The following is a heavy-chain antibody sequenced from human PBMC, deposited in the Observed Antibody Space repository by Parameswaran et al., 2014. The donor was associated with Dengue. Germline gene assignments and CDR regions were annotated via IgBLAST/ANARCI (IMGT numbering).Heavy chain of an antibody. CDR3: ARGGGYCSSTSCPPFDY. D-gene: IGHD2-2*01. V-gene: IGHV1-69*01. CDR2: IIPIFGTA. Sequence: WVRQAPGQGLEWMGGIIPIFGTANYAQKFQGRVTITADESTSTAYMELSSLRSEDTAVYYCARGGGYCSSTSCPPFDYWGQGTLVTVSS. J-gene: IGHJ4*02.